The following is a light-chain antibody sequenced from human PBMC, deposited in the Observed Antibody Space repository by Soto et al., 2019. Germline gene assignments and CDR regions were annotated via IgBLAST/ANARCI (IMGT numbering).Light chain of an antibody. Sequence: EIVLTQSPATLSLSPGDRATLSCRASHSVSTTYLAWYQQKPGQAPSLLIYGASTSATDIPDRFSGSASATDFTLTSSRREDEDLVVYYCQQYGDSLTFGGGTKVEIK. CDR3: QQYGDSLT. CDR1: HSVSTTY. CDR2: GAS. V-gene: IGKV3-20*01. J-gene: IGKJ4*01.